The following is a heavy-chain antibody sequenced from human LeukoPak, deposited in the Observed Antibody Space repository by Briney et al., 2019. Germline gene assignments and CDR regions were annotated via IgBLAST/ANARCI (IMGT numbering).Heavy chain of an antibody. Sequence: PSETLSLTCTVSGASIRNSNYYWGWIRQPPGKGLGWIGSASYSGSSYYNPSLKSRVTISVDTSKNQFSLKVASVTAADTAVYYCARHVGFRENDAFDVWGQGTMVTVSS. CDR3: ARHVGFRENDAFDV. J-gene: IGHJ3*01. CDR1: GASIRNSNYY. V-gene: IGHV4-39*01. D-gene: IGHD3-10*01. CDR2: ASYSGSS.